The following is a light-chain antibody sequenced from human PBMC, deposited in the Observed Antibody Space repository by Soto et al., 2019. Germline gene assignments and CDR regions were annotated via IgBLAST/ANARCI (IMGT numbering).Light chain of an antibody. V-gene: IGLV2-14*01. J-gene: IGLJ1*01. CDR3: SSYTSTTTYV. CDR1: SSDVGGYNY. Sequence: QSVLTQPASVSGSPGQSITISCTGTSSDVGGYNYVSWYQQHPGKAPKLMIYEVSNRPSGVSFRFSGSKSGNTASLTISGLQADDEADYYCSSYTSTTTYVCGTGTKVTVL. CDR2: EVS.